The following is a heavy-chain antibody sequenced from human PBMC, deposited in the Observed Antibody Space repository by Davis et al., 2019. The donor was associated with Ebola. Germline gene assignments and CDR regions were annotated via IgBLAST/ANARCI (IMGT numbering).Heavy chain of an antibody. D-gene: IGHD2-2*01. CDR2: ISSSGSTI. CDR1: GFTFSDYY. Sequence: GESLKISCAASGFTFSDYYMSWIRQAPGKGLEWVSYISSSGSTIYYADSVKGRFTISRDNSKNTLYLQMNSLRAEDTAVYYCAKDPDIVVVPAAMIDYWGQGTLVTVSS. CDR3: AKDPDIVVVPAAMIDY. J-gene: IGHJ4*02. V-gene: IGHV3-11*01.